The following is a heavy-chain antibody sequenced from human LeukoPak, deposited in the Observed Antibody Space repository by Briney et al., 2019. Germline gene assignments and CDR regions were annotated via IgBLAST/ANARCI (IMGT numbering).Heavy chain of an antibody. CDR3: ATDSGVAALDV. V-gene: IGHV1-8*01. J-gene: IGHJ6*04. CDR2: MNPKSGNT. CDR1: GYSFSSHD. Sequence: GASVKVSCKASGYSFSSHDINWVRQATGQGLEWMGWMNPKSGNTDHAQKFQGRVTMSRNTSISVAYLELSSLRSEDTAVYYCATDSGVAALDVWGKGTTVTVSS. D-gene: IGHD6-13*01.